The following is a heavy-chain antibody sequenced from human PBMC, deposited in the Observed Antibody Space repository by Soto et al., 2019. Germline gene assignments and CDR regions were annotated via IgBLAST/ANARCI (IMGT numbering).Heavy chain of an antibody. CDR2: INPRGGGA. Sequence: VHLVQSGAEVKKPGASVQVSCKASGYAFSTYYMHWVRQARGQGLEWMGIINPRGGGANYAQKFQGRFTMTSDTSTSTVYMELSSLTSEDTAVYYCARDLPTATRAADYWGQGTLVTVSS. CDR1: GYAFSTYY. V-gene: IGHV1-46*01. J-gene: IGHJ4*02. CDR3: ARDLPTATRAADY. D-gene: IGHD3-10*01.